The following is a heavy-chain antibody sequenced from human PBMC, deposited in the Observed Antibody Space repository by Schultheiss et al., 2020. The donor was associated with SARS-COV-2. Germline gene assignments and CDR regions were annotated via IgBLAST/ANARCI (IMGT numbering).Heavy chain of an antibody. CDR2: IYYSGNT. CDR1: GGSISSSSYY. J-gene: IGHJ6*02. CDR3: ARTYYYGMDV. Sequence: SETLSLTCTVSGGSISSSSYYWGWIRQPPGKGLEWIGSIYYSGNTNYNPSLKSRLTISVDTSKNHFSLKLSSVTAADTAVYYCARTYYYGMDVWGQGTTVTVSS. V-gene: IGHV4-39*07.